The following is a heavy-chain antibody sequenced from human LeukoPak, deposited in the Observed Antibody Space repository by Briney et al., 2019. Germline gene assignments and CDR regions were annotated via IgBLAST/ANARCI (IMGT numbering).Heavy chain of an antibody. D-gene: IGHD3-9*01. V-gene: IGHV1-18*01. CDR3: ARDRCFYDILTGYRFDP. CDR1: GYTFTSYG. CDR2: ISAYNGNT. J-gene: IGHJ5*02. Sequence: GASVKVSCKASGYTFTSYGISWVRQAPGQGLEWMGWISAYNGNTNYAQKLQGRVTMTTDTSTSTAYMELRSLRSDDTAVYYCARDRCFYDILTGYRFDPWGQGTLVNVSS.